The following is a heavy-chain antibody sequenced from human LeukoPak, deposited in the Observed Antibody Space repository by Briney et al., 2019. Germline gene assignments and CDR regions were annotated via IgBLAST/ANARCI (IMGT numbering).Heavy chain of an antibody. CDR1: GYMLTSYD. D-gene: IGHD2-8*01. J-gene: IGHJ6*02. CDR3: ARPTNRPSRYYGMDV. V-gene: IGHV1-8*01. Sequence: ASVKVSCKASGYMLTSYDMNWVRQATGQGPEYMGWMNPASGNTGYAQKFRGRVTMTWDTSINTAYMELRSLRYEDTAVYYCARPTNRPSRYYGMDVWGQGTTVTVSS. CDR2: MNPASGNT.